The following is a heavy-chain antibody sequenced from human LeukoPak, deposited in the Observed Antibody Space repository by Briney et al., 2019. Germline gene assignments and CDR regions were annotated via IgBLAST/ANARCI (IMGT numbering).Heavy chain of an antibody. CDR3: ARWTRKWELLYY. CDR2: ISSSGSSR. V-gene: IGHV3-11*01. J-gene: IGHJ4*02. CDR1: GFTFSDYY. D-gene: IGHD1-26*01. Sequence: GGSLRLSCAASGFTFSDYYMSWIRQTPGKGLEWLSYISSSGSSRPYADSVKGRFIISRDNAKNSLYLQMNSLRAEDTALYYCARWTRKWELLYYWGQGTLVTVSS.